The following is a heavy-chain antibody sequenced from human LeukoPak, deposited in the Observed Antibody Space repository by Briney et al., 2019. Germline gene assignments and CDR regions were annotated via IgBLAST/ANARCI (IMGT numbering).Heavy chain of an antibody. V-gene: IGHV3-9*01. D-gene: IGHD6-6*01. CDR3: AKDTAYSSSGGFDP. CDR1: GFTFDDYA. Sequence: GGSPRPSCAASGFTFDDYAMHWVRQAPGKGLEWVSGISWNSGSIGYADSVKGRFTISRDNAKNSLYLQMNSLRAEDTALYYCAKDTAYSSSGGFDPWGQGTLVTVSS. J-gene: IGHJ5*02. CDR2: ISWNSGSI.